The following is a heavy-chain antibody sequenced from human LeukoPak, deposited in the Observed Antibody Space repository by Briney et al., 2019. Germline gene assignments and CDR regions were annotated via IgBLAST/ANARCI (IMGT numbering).Heavy chain of an antibody. CDR3: AKDRRQYSSGWYSYY. J-gene: IGHJ4*01. CDR2: IRYDGSNK. Sequence: PGGSLRLSCAASGFTFSSYGMHWVRQAPGKGLEGVAFIRYDGSNKYYADSVKGRFTISRDNSKNTLYLQMNSLRAEDTAVYYCAKDRRQYSSGWYSYYSGPGNLVTVSS. CDR1: GFTFSSYG. V-gene: IGHV3-30*02. D-gene: IGHD6-19*01.